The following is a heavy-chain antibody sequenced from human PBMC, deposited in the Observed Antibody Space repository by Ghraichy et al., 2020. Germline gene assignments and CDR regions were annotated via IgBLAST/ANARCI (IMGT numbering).Heavy chain of an antibody. D-gene: IGHD4-23*01. CDR1: EISFSGYT. J-gene: IGHJ4*02. CDR3: ARDDYGSTVPDY. CDR2: ISYDGGSK. V-gene: IGHV3-30-3*01. Sequence: GGSLRLSCAASEISFSGYTMYWVRQAPGKGLEWVSAISYDGGSKHYADSVKGRFTVSRDNSKNTIYLQMNSLRVEDTAVYYCARDDYGSTVPDYWGQGTLVTVSS.